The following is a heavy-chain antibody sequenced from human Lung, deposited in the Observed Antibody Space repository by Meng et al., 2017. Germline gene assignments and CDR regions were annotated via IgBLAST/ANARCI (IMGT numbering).Heavy chain of an antibody. Sequence: LRLWEPGGGLVQPGGSLSLSCAASGFTFNTYAMHWFRQPPGKGLEWVSLMSFEGAQIYSSDSVRGRFTISRDNSKNTLYLQMNSLRAEDTAVYYCARDNPPNDVWGRGTLVTVSS. CDR1: GFTFNTYA. J-gene: IGHJ2*01. CDR2: MSFEGAQI. CDR3: ARDNPPNDV. V-gene: IGHV3-30*04.